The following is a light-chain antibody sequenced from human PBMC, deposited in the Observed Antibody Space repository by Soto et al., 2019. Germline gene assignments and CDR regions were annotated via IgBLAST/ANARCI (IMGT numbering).Light chain of an antibody. CDR1: QTVSSN. J-gene: IGKJ4*01. Sequence: EIVLTQAPITLSVSPGERATLSCRASQTVSSNLAWYQQKPGQPPRLLMSGVSTRATGIPARFSGSGSGTEFTLTISSLQSEYFAVCYCQQYNDWPPEVTFGGGTKVEIK. CDR2: GVS. CDR3: QQYNDWPPEVT. V-gene: IGKV3D-15*01.